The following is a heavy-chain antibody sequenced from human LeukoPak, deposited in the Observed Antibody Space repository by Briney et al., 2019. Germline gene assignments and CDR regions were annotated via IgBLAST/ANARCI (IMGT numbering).Heavy chain of an antibody. Sequence: GGSLRLSCAASGFTFSSYAMSWVRQAPGKGLEWVSSISGSDGSTYYADSVKGRFTISRDNAKNSLYLQMNSLRAEDTAIYYCAREDSSGLDYWGQGTLVTVSS. CDR3: AREDSSGLDY. D-gene: IGHD6-19*01. CDR1: GFTFSSYA. J-gene: IGHJ4*02. V-gene: IGHV3-23*01. CDR2: ISGSDGST.